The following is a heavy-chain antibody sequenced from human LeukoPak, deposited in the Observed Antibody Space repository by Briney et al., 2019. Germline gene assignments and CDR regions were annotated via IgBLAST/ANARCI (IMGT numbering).Heavy chain of an antibody. CDR2: IRSKTNSYAT. D-gene: IGHD2-21*01. CDR1: GFTFSGSA. Sequence: PGGSLRLSCAASGFTFSGSAIHWVRQASGKGLEWVGRIRSKTNSYATAYAASVKGRFTISRDDSKNTAYLQLNSLKNEDTAVYYCARGHKGAYWGQGTLVTVSS. V-gene: IGHV3-73*01. CDR3: ARGHKGAY. J-gene: IGHJ4*02.